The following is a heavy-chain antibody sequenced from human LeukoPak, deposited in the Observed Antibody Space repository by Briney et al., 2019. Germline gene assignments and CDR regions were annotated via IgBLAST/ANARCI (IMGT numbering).Heavy chain of an antibody. Sequence: GGSLRLSCAASGFTFSSYWMHWVRQAPGKGLVWVSRINSDGSSTSYADSVKGRFTISRDNAKNTLYLQMNSLRAEDTAVYYCARVPAQHIVVVTHDAFDIWGLGTMVTVSS. CDR3: ARVPAQHIVVVTHDAFDI. CDR2: INSDGSST. J-gene: IGHJ3*02. D-gene: IGHD2-21*02. V-gene: IGHV3-74*01. CDR1: GFTFSSYW.